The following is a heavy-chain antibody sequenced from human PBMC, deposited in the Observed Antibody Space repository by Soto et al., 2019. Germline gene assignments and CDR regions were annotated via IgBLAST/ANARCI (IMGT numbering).Heavy chain of an antibody. CDR1: GGTFSSYA. V-gene: IGHV1-69*13. Sequence: SVKVSCKASGGTFSSYAISWVRQAPGQGLEWMGGIIPIFGTANYAQKFQGRVTITADESTSTAYMELSSLRSEDTAVYYCARQYYDTSIDAFDIWGQGTMVTVSS. CDR2: IIPIFGTA. J-gene: IGHJ3*02. CDR3: ARQYYDTSIDAFDI. D-gene: IGHD3-9*01.